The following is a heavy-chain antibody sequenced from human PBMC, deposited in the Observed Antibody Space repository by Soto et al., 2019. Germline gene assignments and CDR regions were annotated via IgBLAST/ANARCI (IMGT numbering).Heavy chain of an antibody. CDR1: GFTLSSYA. CDR3: AKEEWELTRPRFDY. Sequence: PGGSLRLSCAASGFTLSSYAMSWVRQAPGKGLEWVSAITVSGNTDYVDSVKGRFTISRDSSKNTLYLQMNGLRAEDTAVYYCAKEEWELTRPRFDYWGQGTLVTVSS. D-gene: IGHD1-26*01. J-gene: IGHJ4*02. CDR2: ITVSGNT. V-gene: IGHV3-23*01.